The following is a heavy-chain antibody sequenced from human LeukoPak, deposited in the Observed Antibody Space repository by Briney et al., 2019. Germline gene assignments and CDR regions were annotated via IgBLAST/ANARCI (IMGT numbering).Heavy chain of an antibody. CDR3: AREYSYGHGFDY. CDR2: IYYSGST. Sequence: SETLSLTCTVSGGSISSYYWSWIRQPPGKGLEWIGYIYYSGSTNYNPSLKSRVTISVNTSKNQFSLKLSSVTAADTAVYYCAREYSYGHGFDYWDQGTLVTVSS. J-gene: IGHJ4*02. V-gene: IGHV4-59*01. CDR1: GGSISSYY. D-gene: IGHD5-18*01.